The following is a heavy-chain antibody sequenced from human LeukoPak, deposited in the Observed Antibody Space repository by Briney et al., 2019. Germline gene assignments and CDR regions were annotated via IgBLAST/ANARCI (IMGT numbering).Heavy chain of an antibody. D-gene: IGHD4-23*01. CDR1: GGTFSSYA. CDR2: IIPIFGTA. Sequence: SVKVSCKASGGTFSSYAISWVRQAPGQGLEWMGGIIPIFGTANYAQKFQGRVTITADESTSTAYMELSSLRSEDTAVYYCARGLRGATVVTPFDYWGQGTLVTVSS. V-gene: IGHV1-69*13. CDR3: ARGLRGATVVTPFDY. J-gene: IGHJ4*02.